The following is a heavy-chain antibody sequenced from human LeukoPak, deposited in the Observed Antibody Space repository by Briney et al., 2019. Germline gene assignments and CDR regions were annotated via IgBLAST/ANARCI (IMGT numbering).Heavy chain of an antibody. CDR1: GFTFSTYW. CDR2: IKPDESEK. CDR3: ARPRGCGTSRCNNFDY. V-gene: IGHV3-7*01. D-gene: IGHD2-21*01. Sequence: GGSLRLSCGASGFTFSTYWMSWLRQAPGKGLEWVANIKPDESEKYFVGSVKGRFTISRDNAKNSLYLQMNRLRAEDTAVYYCARPRGCGTSRCNNFDYWGQGTLVTVSS. J-gene: IGHJ4*02.